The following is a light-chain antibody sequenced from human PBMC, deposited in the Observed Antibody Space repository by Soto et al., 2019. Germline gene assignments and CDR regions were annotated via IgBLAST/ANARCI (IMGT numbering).Light chain of an antibody. V-gene: IGKV1-5*03. Sequence: DIQMTQSPSTLSASVGDTVTITCRASQSVSRWLAWYQQQPGEAPRLLIYEASRLESGVPSRFSGSGSGTEFTLTISRLQHDDFALYYCQQYDTYRTFGQGTKVEVK. CDR2: EAS. J-gene: IGKJ1*01. CDR3: QQYDTYRT. CDR1: QSVSRW.